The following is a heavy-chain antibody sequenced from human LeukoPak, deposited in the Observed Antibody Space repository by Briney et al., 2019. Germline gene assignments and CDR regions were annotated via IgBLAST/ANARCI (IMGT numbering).Heavy chain of an antibody. CDR1: DGSISNYY. D-gene: IGHD3-22*01. J-gene: IGHJ4*02. CDR2: IDYRGST. Sequence: SETLSLTCTVSDGSISNYYWSWIRQPPGTGLEWIANIDYRGSTTYNPSLKSRVTISVDTSRNQFSLKLSSVTAADTAVYYCARSTYYYDSSGSPYNYFDYWGQGTLVTVSS. CDR3: ARSTYYYDSSGSPYNYFDY. V-gene: IGHV4-59*01.